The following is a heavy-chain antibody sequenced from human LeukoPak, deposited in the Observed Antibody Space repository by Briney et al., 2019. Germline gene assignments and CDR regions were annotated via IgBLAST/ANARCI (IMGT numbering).Heavy chain of an antibody. V-gene: IGHV4-59*01. CDR1: DGSLENYY. J-gene: IGHJ1*01. CDR3: ARDAWSAYGHNYFQH. D-gene: IGHD5-24*01. Sequence: SETLSLTCTVSDGSLENYYWNWIRQPPGKGLEWIGYISNSGSTKYNSFFQSRVTLSVDTSKNQFPLKLTSVTAADTAVYYCARDAWSAYGHNYFQHWGQGTLVTVSS. CDR2: ISNSGST.